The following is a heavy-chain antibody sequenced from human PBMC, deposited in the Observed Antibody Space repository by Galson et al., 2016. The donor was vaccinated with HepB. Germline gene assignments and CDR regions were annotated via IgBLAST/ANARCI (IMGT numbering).Heavy chain of an antibody. D-gene: IGHD3-3*01. CDR2: IWYDGITK. Sequence: SLRLSCAASGFTFSNYGIHWVRQAPGQGLEWVAVIWYDGITKRYSDSEKGRFTVSRDNSKTTVYLQMNSLRAEDTAVYYCARGSTFYHYWSPSRPYWFDPWGQGTLVTVSS. J-gene: IGHJ5*02. CDR3: ARGSTFYHYWSPSRPYWFDP. CDR1: GFTFSNYG. V-gene: IGHV3-33*01.